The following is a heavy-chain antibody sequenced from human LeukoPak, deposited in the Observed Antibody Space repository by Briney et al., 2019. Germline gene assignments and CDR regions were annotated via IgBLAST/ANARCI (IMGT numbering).Heavy chain of an antibody. CDR1: GGSISSYY. CDR2: IYTSGST. J-gene: IGHJ4*02. Sequence: SETLSLTCTVSGGSISSYYWSWVRQPAGKGLEWIGRIYTSGSTNYNPSLKSRVTMSVDTSKNQFSLKLGSVPAADTAVYYCASSHGSGSYYTLAFDYWGQGTLVTVSS. CDR3: ASSHGSGSYYTLAFDY. V-gene: IGHV4-4*07. D-gene: IGHD3-10*01.